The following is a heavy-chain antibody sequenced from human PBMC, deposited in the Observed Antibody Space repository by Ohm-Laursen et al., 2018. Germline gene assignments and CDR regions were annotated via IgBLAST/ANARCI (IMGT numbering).Heavy chain of an antibody. D-gene: IGHD6-19*01. CDR2: IAYSGSI. CDR1: GGSISSHY. CDR3: ARAAGSSGWYYFDY. Sequence: SDTLSLTCTVSGGSISSHYWSWIRQPPGERLEWIGHIAYSGSINYNPSLKSRVTTSVDTSKNQFSLKLSSVTAADTAVYYCARAAGSSGWYYFDYWGQGTLVTVSS. V-gene: IGHV4-59*11. J-gene: IGHJ4*02.